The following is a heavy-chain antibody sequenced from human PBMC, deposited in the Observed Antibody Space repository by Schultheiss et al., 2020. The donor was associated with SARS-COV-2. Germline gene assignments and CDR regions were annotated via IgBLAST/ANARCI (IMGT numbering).Heavy chain of an antibody. CDR3: ARWYGAYFGYYFDY. J-gene: IGHJ4*02. CDR1: GGSVSSGSYY. V-gene: IGHV4-61*01. CDR2: IYYSGST. Sequence: SQTLSLTCTVSGGSVSSGSYYWSWIRQPPGKGLEWIGYIYYSGSTYYNPSLKSRVTISVDTSKNQFSLKLSSVTAADTAVYYCARWYGAYFGYYFDYWGQGTLVTVSS. D-gene: IGHD4-17*01.